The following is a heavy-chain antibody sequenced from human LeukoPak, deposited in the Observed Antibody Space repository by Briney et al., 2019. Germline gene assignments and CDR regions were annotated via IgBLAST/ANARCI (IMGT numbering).Heavy chain of an antibody. CDR1: GGSFSAFF. D-gene: IGHD6-19*01. J-gene: IGHJ4*02. Sequence: SETLSLTCAVSGGSFSAFFWRWIRQPPGKGLEWIGDVGHSGSANYNPSLKSRVTISVDTSKNQFSLKLSSVTAADTAVYYCARDREQWLGEYYFDYWGQGTLVTVSS. CDR2: VGHSGSA. CDR3: ARDREQWLGEYYFDY. V-gene: IGHV4-34*01.